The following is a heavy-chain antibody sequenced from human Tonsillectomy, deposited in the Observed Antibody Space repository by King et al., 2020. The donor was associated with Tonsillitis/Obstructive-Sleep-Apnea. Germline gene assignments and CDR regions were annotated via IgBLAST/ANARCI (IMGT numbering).Heavy chain of an antibody. CDR3: AREHPPMVRGIIKLESPTDNWLDP. V-gene: IGHV1-18*01. Sequence: QLVQSGAEVKKPGASVKVSCKASGYTFTSYGISWVRQAPGQGLEWMGWVSGYNGNTNYAQKLQGRVTMTTDTSTSTAYMELRSLRSDDTAVYYCAREHPPMVRGIIKLESPTDNWLDPWGQGTLVIVSS. J-gene: IGHJ5*02. D-gene: IGHD3-10*01. CDR1: GYTFTSYG. CDR2: VSGYNGNT.